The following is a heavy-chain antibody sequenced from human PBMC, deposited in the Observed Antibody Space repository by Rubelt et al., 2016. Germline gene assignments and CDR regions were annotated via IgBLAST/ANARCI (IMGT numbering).Heavy chain of an antibody. V-gene: IGHV3-21*01. Sequence: EVQLVESGGGLVKPGGSLRLSCAASGFTFSSYSMNWVRQAPGKGLEWVSSISSSSSYIYYADSVKGRFTISRDNAKNSLYLQMNSLRAEDTAVYYCATDITMIVVVIRPDAFDIWGQGTMVTVSS. D-gene: IGHD3-22*01. CDR2: ISSSSSYI. CDR3: ATDITMIVVVIRPDAFDI. CDR1: GFTFSSYS. J-gene: IGHJ3*02.